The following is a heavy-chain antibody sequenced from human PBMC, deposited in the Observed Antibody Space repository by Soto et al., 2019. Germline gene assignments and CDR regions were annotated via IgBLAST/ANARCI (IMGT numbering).Heavy chain of an antibody. V-gene: IGHV1-8*01. D-gene: IGHD2-2*02. J-gene: IGHJ6*02. CDR1: GYTFTSYD. CDR3: ARGYCSSTSCYTISHYYYGMDV. CDR2: MNPNSGNT. Sequence: ASVKVSCKASGYTFTSYDINWVRQATGQGLEWMGWMNPNSGNTGYAQKFQGRVTMTRNTSISTAYMELSSLRSEDTDVYYCARGYCSSTSCYTISHYYYGMDVWGQGTTVTVSS.